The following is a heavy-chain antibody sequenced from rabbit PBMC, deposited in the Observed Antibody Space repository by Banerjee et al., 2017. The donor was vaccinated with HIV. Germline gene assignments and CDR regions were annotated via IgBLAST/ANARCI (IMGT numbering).Heavy chain of an antibody. D-gene: IGHD4-2*01. Sequence: QEQLVESGGGLFQPGGSLALTCKASGFSFSSNYSMCWVRQAPGKGLEWIGCIYTGDGGTWYASWAKGRFTISKTSSTTVTLQMTSLTVADTATYFCARESPGTRAHNLWGPGTLVTVS. CDR2: IYTGDGGT. CDR1: GFSFSSNYS. CDR3: ARESPGTRAHNL. J-gene: IGHJ4*01. V-gene: IGHV1S45*01.